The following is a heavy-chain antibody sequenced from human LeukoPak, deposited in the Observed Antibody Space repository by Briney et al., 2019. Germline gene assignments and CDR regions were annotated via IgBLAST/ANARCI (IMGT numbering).Heavy chain of an antibody. D-gene: IGHD6-13*01. J-gene: IGHJ5*02. CDR2: IRFDGSNQ. CDR1: GFTFSNFC. V-gene: IGHV3-30*02. Sequence: GGSLTLSCAASGFTFSNFCMHWVRQAPGKGLEWVSYIRFDGSNQYYTDSVKGRFCISRDNSKNTAYLQMNSLITEDTAVYYCAKRAGSGWSAGAWGQGTLVTVSS. CDR3: AKRAGSGWSAGA.